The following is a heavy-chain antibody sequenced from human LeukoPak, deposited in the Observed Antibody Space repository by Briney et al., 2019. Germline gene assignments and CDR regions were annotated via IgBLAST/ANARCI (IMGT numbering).Heavy chain of an antibody. CDR1: GYTFTSYG. D-gene: IGHD6-13*01. J-gene: IGHJ5*02. V-gene: IGHV1-18*01. Sequence: AASVKVSFKASGYTFTSYGISWVRQPPAQGLEWVGWISAYNGNTNYSQKLQGRVTMTTDTSTSTAYMELRSLRSDDTAVYYCARTYVAAAANNWFDPWGQGTLVTVSS. CDR2: ISAYNGNT. CDR3: ARTYVAAAANNWFDP.